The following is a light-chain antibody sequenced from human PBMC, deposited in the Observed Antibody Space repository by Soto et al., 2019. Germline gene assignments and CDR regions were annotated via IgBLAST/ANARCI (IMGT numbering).Light chain of an antibody. CDR2: GNT. CDR3: QSYDSILRAWV. Sequence: QSVLTQPPSVSGAPGQRVTISCTGSSSNIGAGYDVHWYHHLPGTAPKLLIYGNTNRPTGISDRFSASESGSSASLAITGLQAEDEADYDFQSYDSILRAWVFGGGTQLNV. V-gene: IGLV1-40*01. J-gene: IGLJ3*02. CDR1: SSNIGAGYD.